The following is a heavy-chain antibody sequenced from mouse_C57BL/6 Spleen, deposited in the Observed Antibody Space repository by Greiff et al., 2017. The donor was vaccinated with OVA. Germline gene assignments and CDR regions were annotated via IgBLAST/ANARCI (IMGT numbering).Heavy chain of an antibody. CDR2: INPNNGGT. J-gene: IGHJ1*03. CDR3: ARDDYDFDV. V-gene: IGHV1-26*01. D-gene: IGHD2-4*01. Sequence: EVQLQQSGPELVKPGASVKISCKASGYTFTDYYMNWVKQSHGKSLEWIGDINPNNGGTSYNQKFKGKATLTVDKSSSTAYMELRSLTSEDSAVYYCARDDYDFDVWGTGTTVTVSS. CDR1: GYTFTDYY.